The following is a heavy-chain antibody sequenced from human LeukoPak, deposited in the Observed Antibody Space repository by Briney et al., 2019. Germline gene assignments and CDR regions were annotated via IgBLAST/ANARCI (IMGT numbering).Heavy chain of an antibody. CDR2: ISGYNGDT. CDR3: AKDICSGPSCYSREPFDI. V-gene: IGHV1-18*01. CDR1: GYTFTTSG. J-gene: IGHJ3*02. Sequence: GASVKVSRKASGYTFTTSGVSWVRQAPGQGLEWVGFISGYNGDTYYAQRFQGRVTIATDTSTSTAYMTLRSLTSADTAIYYCAKDICSGPSCYSREPFDIWGQGTMVTVSS. D-gene: IGHD2-15*01.